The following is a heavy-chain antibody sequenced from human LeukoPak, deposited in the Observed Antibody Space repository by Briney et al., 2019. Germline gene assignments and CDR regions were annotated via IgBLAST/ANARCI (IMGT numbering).Heavy chain of an antibody. V-gene: IGHV3-30*18. J-gene: IGHJ4*02. CDR2: ISYDGSNT. Sequence: GGSLRLSCAASGSTFTSYGMHWVRQAPGKGLEWVAVISYDGSNTYYADSVKGRFTISRDDSKNTLFLHMNSLRAEDTAVYFCAKDDSTLGQSVNHYFDYWGQGTLVTVSS. D-gene: IGHD3-16*01. CDR1: GSTFTSYG. CDR3: AKDDSTLGQSVNHYFDY.